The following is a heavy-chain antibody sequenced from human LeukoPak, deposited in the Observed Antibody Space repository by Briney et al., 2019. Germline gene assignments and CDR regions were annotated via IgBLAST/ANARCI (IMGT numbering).Heavy chain of an antibody. Sequence: SETLSLTCTVSGGSISSSSYYWGWIRQPRGKGLEWIGSIYYSGSTYYNPSLKSRVTISVDTSKNQFSLKLSSVTSADTAVYYCAREKSGYDYWGQGTLVTVSS. J-gene: IGHJ4*02. CDR2: IYYSGST. V-gene: IGHV4-39*02. D-gene: IGHD3-3*01. CDR1: GGSISSSSYY. CDR3: AREKSGYDY.